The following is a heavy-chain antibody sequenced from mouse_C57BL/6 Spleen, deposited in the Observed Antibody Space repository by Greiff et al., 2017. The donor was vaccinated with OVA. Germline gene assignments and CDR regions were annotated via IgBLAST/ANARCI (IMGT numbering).Heavy chain of an antibody. V-gene: IGHV1-82*01. J-gene: IGHJ1*03. CDR1: GYAFSSSW. D-gene: IGHD1-1*01. CDR2: IYPGDGDT. Sequence: VQLQQSGPELVKPGASVKISCKASGYAFSSSWMNWVKQRPGKGLEWIGRIYPGDGDTNYTAKFKGKATLTADTSSSTAYMQLSSLTSEESAVYDCERGYGSSYCWYWEDWGKGTTVTVSS. CDR3: ERGYGSSYCWYWED.